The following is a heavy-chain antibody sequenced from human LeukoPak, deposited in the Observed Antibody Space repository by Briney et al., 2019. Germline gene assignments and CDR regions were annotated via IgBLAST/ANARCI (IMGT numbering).Heavy chain of an antibody. CDR3: AREFLSSGYCSSTSCYRTRLRYGMGV. V-gene: IGHV4-4*07. J-gene: IGHJ6*02. CDR2: IYTSGST. CDR1: GGSISSYY. Sequence: SETLSLTCTVSGGSISSYYWSWIRQPAGKGLEWIGRIYTSGSTNYNPSLKSRVTMSVDTSKNQFSLKLSSVTAADTAVYYCAREFLSSGYCSSTSCYRTRLRYGMGVWGQGTTVTVSS. D-gene: IGHD2-2*01.